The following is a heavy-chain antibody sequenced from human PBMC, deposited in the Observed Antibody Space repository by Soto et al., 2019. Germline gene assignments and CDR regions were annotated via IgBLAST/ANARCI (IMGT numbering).Heavy chain of an antibody. CDR2: ISYDGSNK. D-gene: IGHD6-13*01. J-gene: IGHJ6*02. Sequence: GGSLRLSCAASGFTFSSYGMHWVRQAPGKGLEWVAVISYDGSNKYYADSVKGRFTISRDNSKNTLYLQMNSLRAEDTAVYYCAKRIGSSSLSAYYYYGMDVWGQGTTFTVSS. V-gene: IGHV3-30*18. CDR1: GFTFSSYG. CDR3: AKRIGSSSLSAYYYYGMDV.